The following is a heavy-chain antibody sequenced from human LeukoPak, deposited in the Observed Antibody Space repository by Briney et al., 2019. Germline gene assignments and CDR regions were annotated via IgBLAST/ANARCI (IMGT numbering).Heavy chain of an antibody. Sequence: PSETLSLTCAVYGGSFSGYYWSWIRQPPGKGLEWIGEINHSGSTNYNPSLKSRVTISVDTSKNQFSLKLSSVTAADTAVYYCARALGIVVVPANFDYWGQGTLVTVSS. CDR1: GGSFSGYY. CDR3: ARALGIVVVPANFDY. J-gene: IGHJ4*02. V-gene: IGHV4-34*01. CDR2: INHSGST. D-gene: IGHD2-2*01.